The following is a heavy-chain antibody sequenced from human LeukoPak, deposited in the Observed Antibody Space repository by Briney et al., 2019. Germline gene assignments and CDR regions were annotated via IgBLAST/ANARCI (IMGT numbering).Heavy chain of an antibody. Sequence: SETLSLTCTVSGGSISGYYWSWIRQPPGKGLEWIGEINHSGSTNYNPSLKSRVTISVDTSKNQFSLKLSSVTAADTAVYYCARWRYYYDSSGYSDYWGQGTLVTVSS. J-gene: IGHJ4*02. D-gene: IGHD3-22*01. CDR2: INHSGST. CDR1: GGSISGYY. V-gene: IGHV4-34*01. CDR3: ARWRYYYDSSGYSDY.